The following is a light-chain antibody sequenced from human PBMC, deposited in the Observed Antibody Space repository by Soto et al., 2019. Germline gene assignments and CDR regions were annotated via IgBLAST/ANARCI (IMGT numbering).Light chain of an antibody. CDR1: SGHSSYA. CDR3: QTWGTGIRA. V-gene: IGLV4-69*01. J-gene: IGLJ2*01. CDR2: LNSDGSH. Sequence: QSVLTQSPSASASLGASVKLTCTLSSGHSSYAIAWHQQQPEKGPRYLMKLNSDGSHSKGDGIPDRFSGSSSGAERYLTISSLQSEDEAEYYCQTWGTGIRAFGGGTKLTVL.